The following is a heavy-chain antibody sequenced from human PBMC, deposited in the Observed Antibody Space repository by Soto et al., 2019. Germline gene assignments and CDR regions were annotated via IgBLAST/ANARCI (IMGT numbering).Heavy chain of an antibody. Sequence: SETLSLTCAVYGGSFSGYYWSWIRQPPGKGLEWIGEINHSGSTNYNPSLKSRVTISVDTSKNQFSLKLSSVTAADTAVYYCARGVDYGTYYFDYWGQGTLVTSPQ. CDR2: INHSGST. D-gene: IGHD4-17*01. CDR1: GGSFSGYY. CDR3: ARGVDYGTYYFDY. J-gene: IGHJ4*02. V-gene: IGHV4-34*01.